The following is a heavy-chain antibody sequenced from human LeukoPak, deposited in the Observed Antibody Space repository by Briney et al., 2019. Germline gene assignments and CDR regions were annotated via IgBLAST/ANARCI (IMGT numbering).Heavy chain of an antibody. CDR1: GFTFRTYW. Sequence: GGSLRLSCAASGFTFRTYWMSWVRQVLGKGLEWVANIDQDGSEKNYVDSVKGRFTISRDNIKNSLYLQMNSLRAEDTAVYYCATDLYYWGQGTLVTVSS. J-gene: IGHJ4*02. V-gene: IGHV3-7*04. CDR2: IDQDGSEK. CDR3: ATDLYY. D-gene: IGHD2-15*01.